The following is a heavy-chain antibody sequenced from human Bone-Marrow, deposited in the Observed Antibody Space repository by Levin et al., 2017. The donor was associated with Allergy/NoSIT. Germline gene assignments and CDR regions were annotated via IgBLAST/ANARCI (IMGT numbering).Heavy chain of an antibody. CDR3: ARWGAVLWFAGDY. J-gene: IGHJ4*02. CDR2: INPNSGGT. D-gene: IGHD3-10*01. Sequence: ASVKVSCKVSGYTFIDYYVHWVRQAPGQGLEWMGCINPNSGGTNYAQTFQDRVTMTRDTYISAAYMELSGLRSDDTAVYYCARWGAVLWFAGDYWCQGTLVTVSS. V-gene: IGHV1-2*02. CDR1: GYTFIDYY.